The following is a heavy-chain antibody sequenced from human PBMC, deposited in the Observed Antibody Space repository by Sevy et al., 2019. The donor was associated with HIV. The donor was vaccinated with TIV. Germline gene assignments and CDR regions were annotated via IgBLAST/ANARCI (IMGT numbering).Heavy chain of an antibody. CDR3: AKGDRTFYGLDV. CDR2: IRYDGSNK. D-gene: IGHD2-15*01. V-gene: IGHV3-30*02. Sequence: GGSLRLSCAASGFTFSSYGMHWVRQAPGKGLEWVAFIRYDGSNKYYADSVKGRFTISRDKSKNTLYLQMNSLRAEDTAVYYCAKGDRTFYGLDVWGQGTTVTVSS. J-gene: IGHJ6*02. CDR1: GFTFSSYG.